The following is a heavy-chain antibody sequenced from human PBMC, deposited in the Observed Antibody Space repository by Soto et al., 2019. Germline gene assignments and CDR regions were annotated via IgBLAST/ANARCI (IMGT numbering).Heavy chain of an antibody. Sequence: QVQLQESGPGLVKPSETLSHTCTISGGSLSGNSYYWRWIRQPPGKGLEWIGYIYHSGSTHNTPSLETLVTISVDTSKNQFSLKLTSVTAADTAVYYCARASGRITISGIVIAHYYYGMDVWGQGTTVTVSS. D-gene: IGHD3-3*01. V-gene: IGHV4-61*01. CDR2: IYHSGST. CDR3: ARASGRITISGIVIAHYYYGMDV. CDR1: GGSLSGNSYY. J-gene: IGHJ6*02.